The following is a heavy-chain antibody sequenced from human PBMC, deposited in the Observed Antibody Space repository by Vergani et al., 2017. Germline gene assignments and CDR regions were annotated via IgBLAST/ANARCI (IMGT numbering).Heavy chain of an antibody. CDR1: GFTFSSYW. CDR3: AGMVYPGRYFDY. V-gene: IGHV3-7*03. Sequence: EVQLVESGGGLVQPGGSLRLSCAASGFTFSSYWMSWVRQAPGKGLEWVANIKQDGREKYYVDSVKGRFTISRDNAKNSLYLQMNSLRAEGTAVYYCAGMVYPGRYFDYWGQGTLVTVSS. J-gene: IGHJ4*02. D-gene: IGHD2-8*01. CDR2: IKQDGREK.